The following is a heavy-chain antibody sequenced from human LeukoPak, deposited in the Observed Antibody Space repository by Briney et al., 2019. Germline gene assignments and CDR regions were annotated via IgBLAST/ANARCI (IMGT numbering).Heavy chain of an antibody. CDR1: GYKYSDYY. V-gene: IGHV1-2*02. D-gene: IGHD6-25*01. Sequence: ASVKVSCKASGYKYSDYYIHWIRHAPGQGLEWMGWINPQSGGTRYAPKYQGRVTMSSDTSINTAFMELRSLRSDDTAVFYCARVDRLYESTYPIGYDIWGQGTRVTVSS. CDR2: INPQSGGT. CDR3: ARVDRLYESTYPIGYDI. J-gene: IGHJ3*02.